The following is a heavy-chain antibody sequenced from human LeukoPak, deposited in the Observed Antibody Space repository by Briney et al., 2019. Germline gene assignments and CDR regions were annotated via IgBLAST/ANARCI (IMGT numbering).Heavy chain of an antibody. V-gene: IGHV4-34*01. Sequence: PSETLSLTCAVYGGSFSGYYWSWIRHPPGKGLEWIGEINHSGSTNYNPSLKSRVTISVDTSKNQFSLKLSSVTAADTAVYYCARGGYYYDSSGSDFDYWGQGTLVTVSS. CDR1: GGSFSGYY. J-gene: IGHJ4*02. D-gene: IGHD3-22*01. CDR2: INHSGST. CDR3: ARGGYYYDSSGSDFDY.